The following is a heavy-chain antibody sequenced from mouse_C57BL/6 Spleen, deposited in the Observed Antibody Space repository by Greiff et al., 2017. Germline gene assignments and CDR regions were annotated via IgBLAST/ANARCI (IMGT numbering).Heavy chain of an antibody. J-gene: IGHJ3*01. V-gene: IGHV1-9*01. Sequence: QLQSGAELMKPGASVKLSCKATGYTFTGYWIEWVKQRPGHGLEWIGEILPGSGSTNYNEKFKGKATFTADTSSNTAYMQLSSLTTEDSAIYYCARGIYYYGSSYVLFAYWGQGTLVTVSA. D-gene: IGHD1-1*01. CDR2: ILPGSGST. CDR1: GYTFTGYW. CDR3: ARGIYYYGSSYVLFAY.